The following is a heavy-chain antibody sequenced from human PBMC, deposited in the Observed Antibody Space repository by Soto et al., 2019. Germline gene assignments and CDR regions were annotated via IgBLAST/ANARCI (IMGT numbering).Heavy chain of an antibody. Sequence: QVQLVESGGGVVQPGRSLRLSCAASGFTFSSYGMHLVRQAPGKGLELVAVIWYDGSNKYYADSVKGRFTISRDNSKNTLYLQMNSLRAEYPALYDCARGFRYSLSWYRTPSVEYYFDYWGQGTLVTVSS. J-gene: IGHJ4*02. CDR3: ARGFRYSLSWYRTPSVEYYFDY. CDR1: GFTFSSYG. CDR2: IWYDGSNK. D-gene: IGHD6-13*01. V-gene: IGHV3-33*01.